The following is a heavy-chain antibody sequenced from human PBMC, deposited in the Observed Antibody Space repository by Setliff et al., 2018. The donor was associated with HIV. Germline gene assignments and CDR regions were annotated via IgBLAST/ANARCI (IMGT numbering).Heavy chain of an antibody. Sequence: ASVKVSCKASGYTFTGYYMHWVRQAPGQGLEWMGWINPNSGGTNYARKFQGRVTMTRDTSTNTVYMELSSLTSEDTAVYYCARGGEGLANWGQGTLVTVSS. CDR3: ARGGEGLAN. CDR2: INPNSGGT. D-gene: IGHD3-16*01. V-gene: IGHV1-2*02. J-gene: IGHJ4*02. CDR1: GYTFTGYY.